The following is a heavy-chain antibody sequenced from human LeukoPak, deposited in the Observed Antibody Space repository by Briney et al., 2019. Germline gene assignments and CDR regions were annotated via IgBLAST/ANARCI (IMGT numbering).Heavy chain of an antibody. CDR3: ARRAAAGTPDGFDI. J-gene: IGHJ3*02. CDR2: INPNSGGT. V-gene: IGHV1-2*02. CDR1: GYTFTDYH. D-gene: IGHD6-13*01. Sequence: GASVKVSCKAFGYTFTDYHMHWVRQAPGQGLEWMGWINPNSGGTNYAQKFQGRVTMTRDTSISTAYMELSRLRSDDTAVYYCARRAAAGTPDGFDIWGQGTMVTVSS.